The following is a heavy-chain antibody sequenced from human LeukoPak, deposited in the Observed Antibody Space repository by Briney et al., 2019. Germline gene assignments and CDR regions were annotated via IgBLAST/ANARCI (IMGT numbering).Heavy chain of an antibody. D-gene: IGHD3-10*02. CDR3: AELGITMIGGV. CDR2: IGTAGDT. V-gene: IGHV3-13*01. Sequence: GGSLRLSCAASGFTFSSYVMHWVRQATGKGLEWVSAIGTAGDTYYPGSVKGRFTISRDNAKNSLYLQMNSLRAEDTAVYYCAELGITMIGGVWGKGTTVTISS. J-gene: IGHJ6*04. CDR1: GFTFSSYV.